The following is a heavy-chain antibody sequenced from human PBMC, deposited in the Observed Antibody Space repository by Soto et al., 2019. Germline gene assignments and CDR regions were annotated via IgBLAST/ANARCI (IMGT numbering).Heavy chain of an antibody. CDR3: AATALGPACMDV. CDR1: GGFISSYY. CDR2: IYYSGST. Sequence: PSETLSLTCTVSGGFISSYYWSWIRQPPGKGLEWIGYIYYSGSTNYNLSLKSRVTISVDTSKNQFSLKLSSVTAADTAVYYCAATALGPACMDVWGKGTTVTVSS. V-gene: IGHV4-59*01. J-gene: IGHJ6*04. D-gene: IGHD4-17*01.